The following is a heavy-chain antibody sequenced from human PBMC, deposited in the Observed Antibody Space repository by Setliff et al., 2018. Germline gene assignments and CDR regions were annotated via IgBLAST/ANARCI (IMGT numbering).Heavy chain of an antibody. Sequence: PGGSLRLSCAASGFTFSSYWMSWVRQAPGKGLEWVANINQDGSEKYYVDSVKGRFTISRDNAKKSLYLQMNSLRAEDTAVYYCARLMITLGGVIVYFDNWGQGTLVTVSS. J-gene: IGHJ4*02. CDR3: ARLMITLGGVIVYFDN. CDR2: INQDGSEK. V-gene: IGHV3-7*01. CDR1: GFTFSSYW. D-gene: IGHD3-16*02.